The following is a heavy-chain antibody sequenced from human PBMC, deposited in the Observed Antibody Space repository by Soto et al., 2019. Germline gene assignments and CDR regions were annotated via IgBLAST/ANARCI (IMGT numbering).Heavy chain of an antibody. J-gene: IGHJ6*02. Sequence: QVQLVQSGAEVKKPGSSVKVSCKASGGTFSSYAISWVRQAPGQGLEWMGGMIPIFGTAHYAQKFQGRVTLTADESTSTAYMEMSSLRSEDTAVYYCARGRRYYDFWSGYYPDYYYYYGMDVWGQGTTVTVSS. CDR3: ARGRRYYDFWSGYYPDYYYYYGMDV. CDR1: GGTFSSYA. V-gene: IGHV1-69*01. CDR2: MIPIFGTA. D-gene: IGHD3-3*01.